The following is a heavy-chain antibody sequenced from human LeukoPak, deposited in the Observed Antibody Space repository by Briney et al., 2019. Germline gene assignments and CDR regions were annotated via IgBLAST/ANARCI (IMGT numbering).Heavy chain of an antibody. CDR2: ISGSGGTS. D-gene: IGHD3-10*01. J-gene: IGHJ6*04. Sequence: GSLRLSCLPSGFAFSNYAMTWVRQAPGKGLEWVSSISGSGGTSYYADSVKGRFTISRDSAKNMLFLQMNRLRAEDTAVYYCAKSPYFYNSGRSVDVWGEGTTVTVSS. CDR3: AKSPYFYNSGRSVDV. V-gene: IGHV3-23*01. CDR1: GFAFSNYA.